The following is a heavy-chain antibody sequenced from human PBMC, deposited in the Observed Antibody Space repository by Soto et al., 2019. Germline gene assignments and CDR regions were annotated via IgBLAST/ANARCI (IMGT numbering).Heavy chain of an antibody. CDR1: GYTLTELS. Sequence: QVQLVQSGAEVKKPGASVKVSCKVSGYTLTELSMHWVRQAPGKGLEWMGGFDPEDGETIYAQKFQGRVTMTEDTSTDTAYMALSSLRSEDTAVYYCATDTRVPAAMWHYYYGMDVWGQGTTVTVSS. CDR3: ATDTRVPAAMWHYYYGMDV. D-gene: IGHD2-2*01. J-gene: IGHJ6*02. CDR2: FDPEDGET. V-gene: IGHV1-24*01.